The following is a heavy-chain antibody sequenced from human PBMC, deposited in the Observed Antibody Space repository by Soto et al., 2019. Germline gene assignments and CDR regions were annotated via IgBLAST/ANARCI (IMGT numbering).Heavy chain of an antibody. J-gene: IGHJ6*02. Sequence: EVQLVESGGGLVQPGGSLRLSCAASGFTFSSYDMHWVRQATGKGLEWVSAIGTAGDTYYPGSVKGRFTISRENAKNSLYLQMNSLRAGDTAVCYCARGDSDHDYYYYGMDVWGQGTTVTVSS. CDR2: IGTAGDT. D-gene: IGHD2-15*01. CDR3: ARGDSDHDYYYYGMDV. CDR1: GFTFSSYD. V-gene: IGHV3-13*01.